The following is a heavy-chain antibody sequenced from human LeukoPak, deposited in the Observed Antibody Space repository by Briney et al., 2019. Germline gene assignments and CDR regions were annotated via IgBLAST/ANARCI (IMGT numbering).Heavy chain of an antibody. CDR1: GGSISSSSYY. V-gene: IGHV4-39*01. J-gene: IGHJ3*02. Sequence: PSETLPLTCTVYGGSISSSSYYWGWIRQPPGKGLEWIGSIYYSGSTYYNPSLKSRVTISVDTSKNQFSLKLSSVTAADTAVYYCASTSGVTIFGVANAFDIWGQGTMVTVSS. D-gene: IGHD3-3*01. CDR2: IYYSGST. CDR3: ASTSGVTIFGVANAFDI.